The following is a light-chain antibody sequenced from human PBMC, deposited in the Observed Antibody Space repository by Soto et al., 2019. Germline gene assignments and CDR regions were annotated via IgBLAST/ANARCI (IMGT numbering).Light chain of an antibody. CDR3: QSSDYNRSGVL. CDR2: GNF. V-gene: IGLV1-40*01. Sequence: QSVLTQPPSVSGAPGQRVTISCAGSASNIGASYDVHWYQQVPGTAPKLLIYGNFNRPSGVPDRFSGSKSGTSASLAITGLQEEDEADYYCQSSDYNRSGVLFGGGTKLTVL. J-gene: IGLJ2*01. CDR1: ASNIGASYD.